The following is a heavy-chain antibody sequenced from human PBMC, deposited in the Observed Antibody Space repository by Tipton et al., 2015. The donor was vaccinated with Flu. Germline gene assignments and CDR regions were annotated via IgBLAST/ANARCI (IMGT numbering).Heavy chain of an antibody. CDR2: INHSGST. J-gene: IGHJ4*02. D-gene: IGHD4-17*01. Sequence: TLSLTCAVYGGSFSGYYWSWIRQPPGKGLEWIGEINHSGSTNYNPSLKSRVTISVDTSKNQFSLKLSSVTAADTAVYYCARGYGDYAVWGQGTLVTVSS. V-gene: IGHV4-34*01. CDR1: GGSFSGYY. CDR3: ARGYGDYAV.